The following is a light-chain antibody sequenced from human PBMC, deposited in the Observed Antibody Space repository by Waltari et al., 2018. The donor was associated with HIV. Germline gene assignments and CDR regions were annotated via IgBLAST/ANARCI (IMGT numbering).Light chain of an antibody. V-gene: IGKV3-15*01. J-gene: IGKJ4*01. CDR1: QNIRNN. Sequence: TVMTQSPATLSVSPGARATLPCKASQNIRNNLAWYQQRRGQAPRLLIYGASTRATGVPARFSGSGSGTDFSLTISSLQSEDFAVYYCQQYNDCPPITFGGGTKVEIK. CDR3: QQYNDCPPIT. CDR2: GAS.